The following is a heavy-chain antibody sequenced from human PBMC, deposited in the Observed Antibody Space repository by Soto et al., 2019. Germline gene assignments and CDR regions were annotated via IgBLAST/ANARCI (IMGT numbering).Heavy chain of an antibody. J-gene: IGHJ5*02. D-gene: IGHD3-22*01. CDR3: ARPTRYYYDSSGQSAWFDP. Sequence: ASVKVSCKASGYTFTSYYMHWVRQAPGQGLEWMGIINPSGGSTSYAQKFQGRVTMTRDTSTSTVYMELSSLRSEDTAVYYCARPTRYYYDSSGQSAWFDPWGQGTLVTVS. CDR1: GYTFTSYY. CDR2: INPSGGST. V-gene: IGHV1-46*01.